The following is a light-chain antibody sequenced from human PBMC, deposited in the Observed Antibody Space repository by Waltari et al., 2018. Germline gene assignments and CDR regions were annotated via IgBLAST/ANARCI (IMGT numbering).Light chain of an antibody. CDR3: CSYAGSYTPWV. Sequence: QSALTQPRSVSGSPGQSVTISCTGTSSDVGGYNYVSWYEQHPGKAPKLMIYGVNKRPSGVPDRFAGSKSGNTASLTISGLQTEDEADYYCCSYAGSYTPWVFGGGTKLTVL. J-gene: IGLJ3*02. CDR2: GVN. V-gene: IGLV2-11*01. CDR1: SSDVGGYNY.